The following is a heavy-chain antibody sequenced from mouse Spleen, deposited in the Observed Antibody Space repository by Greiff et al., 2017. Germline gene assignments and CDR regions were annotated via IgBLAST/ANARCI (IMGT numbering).Heavy chain of an antibody. D-gene: IGHD1-1*01. V-gene: IGHV1-80*01. CDR1: GYAFSSYW. CDR2: IYPGDGDT. CDR3: ARFITTVVAGYYYAMDY. Sequence: VQLQQSGAELVKPGASVKISCKASGYAFSSYWMNWVKQRPGKGLEWIGQIYPGDGDTNYNGKFKGKATLTADKSSSTAYMQLSSLTSEDSAVYFCARFITTVVAGYYYAMDYWGQGTSVTVSS. J-gene: IGHJ4*01.